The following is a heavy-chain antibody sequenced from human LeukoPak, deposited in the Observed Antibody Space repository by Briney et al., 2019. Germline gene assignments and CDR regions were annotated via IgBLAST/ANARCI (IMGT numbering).Heavy chain of an antibody. V-gene: IGHV3-48*03. CDR3: EGERGPPSRVGY. CDR1: GFTFSSYE. J-gene: IGHJ4*02. Sequence: GGSLRLSCAASGFTFSSYEMNWVRQALGKGLEWVSYINSSGSTIYYADTVRGRFTISRDNAKNSLYLQMNSLRAEDTAVYYCEGERGPPSRVGYWGQGTLVTVSS. D-gene: IGHD1-26*01. CDR2: INSSGSTI.